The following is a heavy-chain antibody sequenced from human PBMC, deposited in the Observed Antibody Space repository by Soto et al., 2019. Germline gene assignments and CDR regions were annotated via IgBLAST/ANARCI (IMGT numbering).Heavy chain of an antibody. CDR1: SGSISSSNW. Sequence: SETLSLTCAVSSGSISSSNWWSWVRQPPGKGLEWIGEIYHSGSTNYNPSLKSRVTISVDKSKNQFSLKLSSVTAADTAVYYCARVTFRQDYYYYYYMDVWGKGTTVTVSS. CDR2: IYHSGST. V-gene: IGHV4-4*02. CDR3: ARVTFRQDYYYYYYMDV. J-gene: IGHJ6*03. D-gene: IGHD3-16*01.